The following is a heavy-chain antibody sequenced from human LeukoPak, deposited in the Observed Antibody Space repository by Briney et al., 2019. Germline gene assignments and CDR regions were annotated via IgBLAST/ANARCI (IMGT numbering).Heavy chain of an antibody. V-gene: IGHV3-23*01. D-gene: IGHD3-10*01. J-gene: IGHJ3*02. CDR2: ISGSGGST. CDR3: AKGGRLSGSPYYGSGSYSPGALDI. Sequence: GGSLRLSCAASGFTFSSYAMSWVRQAPGKGLEWVSAISGSGGSTYYADSVKGRFTISRDNSKNTLYLQMNSLRAEDTAVYCCAKGGRLSGSPYYGSGSYSPGALDIWGQGTMVTVSS. CDR1: GFTFSSYA.